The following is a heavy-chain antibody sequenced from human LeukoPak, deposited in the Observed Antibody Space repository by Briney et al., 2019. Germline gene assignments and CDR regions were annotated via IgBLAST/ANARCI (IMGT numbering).Heavy chain of an antibody. Sequence: GGSLRLSCAASGFTVSSNYMSWVRQAPGKGLEWVSGINNNDGSTSYADSVKGRFTVSSDNSKNTLYLQMNGLRAEDTAVYYCATSRSGLYYVFDYWGRGTLVIVSS. CDR1: GFTVSSNY. CDR3: ATSRSGLYYVFDY. J-gene: IGHJ4*02. V-gene: IGHV3-53*01. CDR2: INNNDGST. D-gene: IGHD3-3*01.